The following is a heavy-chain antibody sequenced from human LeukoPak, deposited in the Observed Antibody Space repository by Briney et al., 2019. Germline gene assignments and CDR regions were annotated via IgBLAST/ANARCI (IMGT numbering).Heavy chain of an antibody. CDR3: ARITINYDILTGYYNVIYGMDV. J-gene: IGHJ6*02. CDR1: GYTFTSYY. CDR2: INPSGGST. D-gene: IGHD3-9*01. Sequence: VASVKVSCKASGYTFTSYYMHWVRQAPGQGLEWMGIINPSGGSTSYAQKFQGRVTMTTDTSTSTAYMELRSLRSDDTAVYYCARITINYDILTGYYNVIYGMDVWGQGTTVTVSS. V-gene: IGHV1-46*01.